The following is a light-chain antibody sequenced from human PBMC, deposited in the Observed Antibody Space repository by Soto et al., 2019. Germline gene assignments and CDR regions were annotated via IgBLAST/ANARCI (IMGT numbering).Light chain of an antibody. CDR2: AAS. V-gene: IGKV1-9*01. CDR1: QGISSY. Sequence: IQWTQSPSSLSASVGDRVTITCRASQGISSYLAWYQQKPGKAPKLLIYAASTLQSGVPSRFSGSGSGTDFTLTISSLQPEDFATYYCQQLNSYPFTFGGGTKVDIK. J-gene: IGKJ4*01. CDR3: QQLNSYPFT.